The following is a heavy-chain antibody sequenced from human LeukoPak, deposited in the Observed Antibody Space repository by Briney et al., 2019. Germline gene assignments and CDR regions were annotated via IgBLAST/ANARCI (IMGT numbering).Heavy chain of an antibody. CDR2: IYPGDFDT. V-gene: IGHV5-51*01. J-gene: IGHJ4*02. CDR1: GYCFTTYW. D-gene: IGHD6-6*01. CDR3: ARHLSPSIADTFDY. Sequence: GESLKISCKGSGYCFTTYWIGWGRQVPGKALEWMGIIYPGDFDTRYSPSFQGQVTISADKYISTVYLQWSSLKSSDTAMYYCARHLSPSIADTFDYWGQGTLVTVSS.